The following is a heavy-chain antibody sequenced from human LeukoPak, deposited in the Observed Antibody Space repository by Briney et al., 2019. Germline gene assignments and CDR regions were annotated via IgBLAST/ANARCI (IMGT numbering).Heavy chain of an antibody. J-gene: IGHJ5*02. CDR3: SRDRLGGLDL. CDR2: ISTMSNYI. CDR1: GFDFSTYA. V-gene: IGHV3-21*01. Sequence: PGGSLRLSCAASGFDFSTYAINWVRQAPGKGLEWVSSISTMSNYIFYGDSVKGRFTVSRDNAKNSVYLQMNSLRPEDTAVYYCSRDRLGGLDLWGQGTLVTVSS. D-gene: IGHD5-12*01.